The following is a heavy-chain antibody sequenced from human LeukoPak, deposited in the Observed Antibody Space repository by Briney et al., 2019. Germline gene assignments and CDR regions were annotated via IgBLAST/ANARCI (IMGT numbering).Heavy chain of an antibody. Sequence: SETLSLTCTVSGDSITSHSWSWIRLPPGKGLEWIGYIHSSGSTSYSPSLESRVTITRDTSKNQFSLKMTAVTAADTAVYYCAVSGYGPTDSWGRGTLVTVSS. J-gene: IGHJ4*02. CDR2: IHSSGST. D-gene: IGHD3-22*01. CDR3: AVSGYGPTDS. V-gene: IGHV4-59*03. CDR1: GDSITSHS.